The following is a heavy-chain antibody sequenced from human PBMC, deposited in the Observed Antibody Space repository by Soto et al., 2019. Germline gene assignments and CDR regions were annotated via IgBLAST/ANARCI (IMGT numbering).Heavy chain of an antibody. CDR1: GFTFGNYW. Sequence: PGGSLRLSCAASGFTFGNYWMHWVRQAPGKGLVWVPRISDYGRINYADSVKDRFIISRDDAKSELYLQFNDLRAEDTAMYYCARGGLEPFDHWGQGALVTVSS. CDR2: ISDYGRI. J-gene: IGHJ4*02. V-gene: IGHV3-74*01. D-gene: IGHD1-1*01. CDR3: ARGGLEPFDH.